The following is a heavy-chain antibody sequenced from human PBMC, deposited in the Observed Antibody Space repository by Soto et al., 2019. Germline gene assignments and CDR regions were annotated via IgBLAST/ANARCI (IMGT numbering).Heavy chain of an antibody. V-gene: IGHV3-74*01. CDR2: ISSDGSST. Sequence: PGGSLRLSCAAPGFTFSNYWMHWVRQAPGKGLVWVSRISSDGSSTSYADSVKGRFTISRDNAKNTLYLQMNSLRAEDTAVYYCARGYFGYGDLSFDYWGQGTLVTVSS. J-gene: IGHJ4*02. CDR1: GFTFSNYW. CDR3: ARGYFGYGDLSFDY. D-gene: IGHD4-17*01.